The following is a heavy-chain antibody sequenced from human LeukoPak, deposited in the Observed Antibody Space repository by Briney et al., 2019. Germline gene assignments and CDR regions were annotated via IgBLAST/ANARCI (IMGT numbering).Heavy chain of an antibody. CDR2: ISSSSYM. V-gene: IGHV3-21*01. J-gene: IGHJ3*02. CDR3: AREPYDYGDYGDAFDI. CDR1: GFTFSSYS. Sequence: GRSLRLSCAASGFTFSSYSMNWVRQAPGKGLEWVSSISSSSYMYYADSVKGRFTISRDNAKNSLYLQMNSLRAEDTAVYYCAREPYDYGDYGDAFDIWGQGTMVTVSS. D-gene: IGHD4-17*01.